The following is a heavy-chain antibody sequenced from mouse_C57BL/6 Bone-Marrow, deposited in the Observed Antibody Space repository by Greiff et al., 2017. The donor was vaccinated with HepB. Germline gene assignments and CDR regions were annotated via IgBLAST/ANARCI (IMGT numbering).Heavy chain of an antibody. CDR2: IDPSDSYT. V-gene: IGHV1-69*01. D-gene: IGHD3-2*02. CDR3: AREETAQASYYFDY. Sequence: QVQLQQPGAELVMPGASVKLSCKASGYTFTSYWMHWVKQRPGQGLEWIGEIDPSDSYTNYNQKFKGKSTLTVDKSSSTAYMQLSSLTSEGSAVYYCAREETAQASYYFDYWGQGTTLTVSS. CDR1: GYTFTSYW. J-gene: IGHJ2*01.